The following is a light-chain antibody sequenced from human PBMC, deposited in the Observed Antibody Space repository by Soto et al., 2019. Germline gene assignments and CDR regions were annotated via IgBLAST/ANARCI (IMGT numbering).Light chain of an antibody. CDR3: TSYAGGNNV. CDR1: SSDVGGYNY. V-gene: IGLV2-8*01. CDR2: EVN. Sequence: QSALTQPPSASGSPGQSVTISCTGTSSDVGGYNYVSWYQQHPGNVPKLMVYEVNKRPSGVPDRFSGSKSGNTASLTVSGHQAEDEADYYCTSYAGGNNVFGTGTKLTVL. J-gene: IGLJ1*01.